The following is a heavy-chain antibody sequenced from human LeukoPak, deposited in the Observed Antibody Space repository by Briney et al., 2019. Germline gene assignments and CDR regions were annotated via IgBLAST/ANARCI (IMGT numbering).Heavy chain of an antibody. CDR1: GFTFSSYW. Sequence: GGSLRLSCAASGFTFSSYWMSWVRQAPGKGLEWVANTKQDGSEKNYVDSVKGRFTISRDNAKNSLLLQMDSLRAGDTAVYYCARDDGYGSGSLNPYYYYGMDVWGKGTTVTVSS. J-gene: IGHJ6*04. CDR2: TKQDGSEK. CDR3: ARDDGYGSGSLNPYYYYGMDV. D-gene: IGHD3-10*01. V-gene: IGHV3-7*03.